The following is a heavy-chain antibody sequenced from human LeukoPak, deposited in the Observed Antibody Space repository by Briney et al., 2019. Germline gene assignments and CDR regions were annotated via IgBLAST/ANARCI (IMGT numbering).Heavy chain of an antibody. CDR2: INHSGST. V-gene: IGHV4-34*01. D-gene: IGHD6-6*01. CDR1: GGSISSGGYS. CDR3: ARAPIAAPHFDY. J-gene: IGHJ4*02. Sequence: SETLSLTCAVSGGSISSGGYSWSWIRQPPGKGLEWIGEINHSGSTNYNPSHKSRVTISVDTSKNQFSLKLSSVTAADTAVYYCARAPIAAPHFDYWGQGTLVTVSS.